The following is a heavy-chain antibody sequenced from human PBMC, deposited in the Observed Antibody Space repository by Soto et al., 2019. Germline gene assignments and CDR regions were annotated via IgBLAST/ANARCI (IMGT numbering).Heavy chain of an antibody. V-gene: IGHV1-8*01. Sequence: ASVKVSCKDSGYTFTSYDINWVRQATGQGLEWMGWMNPNSGNTGYAQKFQGRVTMTRNTSISTAYMELSSLRSEDTAVYYCARVSDFWSGYPLDYYYYGMDVWGQGTTVTVSS. CDR1: GYTFTSYD. J-gene: IGHJ6*02. D-gene: IGHD3-3*01. CDR2: MNPNSGNT. CDR3: ARVSDFWSGYPLDYYYYGMDV.